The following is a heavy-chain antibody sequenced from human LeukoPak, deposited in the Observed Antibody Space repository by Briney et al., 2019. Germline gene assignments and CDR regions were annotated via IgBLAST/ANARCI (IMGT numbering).Heavy chain of an antibody. V-gene: IGHV2-5*02. CDR2: IYWDDDQ. D-gene: IGHD6-25*01. J-gene: IGHJ4*02. CDR1: GFSIGTTGEG. CDR3: AHRRSTAAGANTFDY. Sequence: QSGPTLVKPTQTLMLTCTFSGFSIGTTGEGVGWMRQPPGKALEWLGFIYWDDDQRYSPSLKNRLTITKDTSKNQVVLRMTNMDPVDTATYFCAHRRSTAAGANTFDYWGPGILVPVPS.